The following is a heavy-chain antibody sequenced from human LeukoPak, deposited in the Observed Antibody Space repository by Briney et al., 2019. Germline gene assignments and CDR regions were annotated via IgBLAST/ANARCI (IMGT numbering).Heavy chain of an antibody. V-gene: IGHV3-7*01. J-gene: IGHJ4*02. CDR3: ARVGSHYDFWSGYLGGSSDY. CDR2: IKQDGSEK. CDR1: GNYW. Sequence: GGSLRLSCAASGNYWMHWVRQAPGKGLEWVANIKQDGSEKYYVDSVKGRFTISRDNAKNSLYLQMNSLRAEDTAVYYCARVGSHYDFWSGYLGGSSDYWGQGTLVTVSS. D-gene: IGHD3-3*01.